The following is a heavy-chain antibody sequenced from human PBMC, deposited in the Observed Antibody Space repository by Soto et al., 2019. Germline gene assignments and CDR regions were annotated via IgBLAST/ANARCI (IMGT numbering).Heavy chain of an antibody. V-gene: IGHV3-13*01. CDR2: IGTAGDT. CDR3: ARGGKWELLKGRNWYFDL. CDR1: GFTFSSYD. J-gene: IGHJ2*01. Sequence: EVQLVESGGGLVQPGGSLRLSCAASGFTFSSYDMHWVRQATGKGLEWVSAIGTAGDTYYPGSVKGRFTISRENAKNSLYLQMNSPRAEDTAVYYCARGGKWELLKGRNWYFDLWGRGTLVTVSS. D-gene: IGHD1-26*01.